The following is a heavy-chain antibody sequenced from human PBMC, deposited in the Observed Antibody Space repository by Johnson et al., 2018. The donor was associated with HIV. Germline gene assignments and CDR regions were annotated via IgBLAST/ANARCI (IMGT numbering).Heavy chain of an antibody. Sequence: VQLVESGGGLVQPGGSLRLSCAASGFTISSNYMSWVRQAPGKGLEWVSVIYSGGSTYYAASVKGSFTISRDNSKNTLYFQMNSLRAEDTAVYFCAREGAWELRPGAFDIWGQGTMVTVSS. CDR1: GFTISSNY. CDR3: AREGAWELRPGAFDI. V-gene: IGHV3-66*01. D-gene: IGHD1-26*01. CDR2: IYSGGST. J-gene: IGHJ3*02.